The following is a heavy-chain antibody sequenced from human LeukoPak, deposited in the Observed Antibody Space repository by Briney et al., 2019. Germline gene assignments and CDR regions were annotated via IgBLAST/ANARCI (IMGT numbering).Heavy chain of an antibody. CDR2: IYSGGST. CDR3: ARRNY. Sequence: RGSLRLSRAPSRFTVSSNYMSSVRHAPGKGLEWVSVIYSGGSTYYADSVKGRFTISRDNSKNTLYLQMNSLRAEDTAVYYCARRNYWGQGPLVTVSS. CDR1: RFTVSSNY. J-gene: IGHJ4*02. V-gene: IGHV3-53*01.